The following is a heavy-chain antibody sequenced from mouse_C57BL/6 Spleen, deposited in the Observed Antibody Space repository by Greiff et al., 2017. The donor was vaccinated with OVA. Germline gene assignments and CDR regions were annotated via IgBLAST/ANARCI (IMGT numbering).Heavy chain of an antibody. Sequence: VQLQQSGPELVKPGASVKISCKASGYAFSSSWMNWVKQRPGKGLEWIGRIYPGDGDTNYNGKFKGKATLTADKSSSTAYMQLSSLTSEDSAVYFCARQQTGIFAYWGQGTLVTVSA. CDR3: ARQQTGIFAY. CDR2: IYPGDGDT. J-gene: IGHJ3*01. D-gene: IGHD4-1*01. CDR1: GYAFSSSW. V-gene: IGHV1-82*01.